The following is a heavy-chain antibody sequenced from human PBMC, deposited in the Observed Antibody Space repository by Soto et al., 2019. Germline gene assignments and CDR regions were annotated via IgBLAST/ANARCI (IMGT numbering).Heavy chain of an antibody. CDR2: ISYDGTYE. J-gene: IGHJ4*02. CDR3: ARDSDKYSSPAGYGY. Sequence: GGSLRLSCVASGFTFSSYAMNWVRQAPGKGLEWVAFISYDGTYEYYVDSVKGRFAISRDNAKKTLFLQMNSLRADDTALYYCARDSDKYSSPAGYGYWGQGTLVTVSS. CDR1: GFTFSSYA. V-gene: IGHV3-30*03. D-gene: IGHD3-22*01.